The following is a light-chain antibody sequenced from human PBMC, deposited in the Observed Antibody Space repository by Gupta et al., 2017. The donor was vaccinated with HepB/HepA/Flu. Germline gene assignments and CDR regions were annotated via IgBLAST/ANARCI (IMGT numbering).Light chain of an antibody. J-gene: IGLJ1*01. CDR3: CAHAATNV. Sequence: QSALTQPPSVSGSPGQSITVSCTGSSGDIGRYNYVSWYQQYPGKPPKLILAEVSKRPSGVSDRFSGSKSGNTASLTIAGLQDEDEDDYYCCAHAATNVFGSGTNGTVL. CDR1: SGDIGRYNY. CDR2: EVS. V-gene: IGLV2-23*02.